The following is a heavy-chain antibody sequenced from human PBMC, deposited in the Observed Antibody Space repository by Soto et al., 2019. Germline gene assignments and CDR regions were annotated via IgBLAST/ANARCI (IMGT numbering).Heavy chain of an antibody. V-gene: IGHV3-64D*06. D-gene: IGHD6-25*01. Sequence: PGGSLRLSCSASGFTFSNYPMHWVRQAPGKGLECVSAINSDGSNTYYADSVKGRFTISRDNSKNTVSLQMSSLRAEDTAVYYCVGPAAVLDSGGQGTLVTVS. CDR2: INSDGSNT. J-gene: IGHJ5*01. CDR3: VGPAAVLDS. CDR1: GFTFSNYP.